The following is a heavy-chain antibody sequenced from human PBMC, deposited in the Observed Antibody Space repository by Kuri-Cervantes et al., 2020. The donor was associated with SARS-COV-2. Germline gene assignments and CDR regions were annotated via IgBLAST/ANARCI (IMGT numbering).Heavy chain of an antibody. D-gene: IGHD4-17*01. CDR1: GFTVSSYA. Sequence: GGSLRLSCAASGFTVSSYAMHWVRQAPGKGLEWVALISYDGSNKYYADSVKGRFTISRDNSKNTLYLQMDSLRAEDTAVYYCASGTVTTHAFDIWGQGTMVTVSS. J-gene: IGHJ3*02. CDR3: ASGTVTTHAFDI. CDR2: ISYDGSNK. V-gene: IGHV3-30*03.